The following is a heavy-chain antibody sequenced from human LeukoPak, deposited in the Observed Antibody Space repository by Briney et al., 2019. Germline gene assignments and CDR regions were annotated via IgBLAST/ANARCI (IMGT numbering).Heavy chain of an antibody. Sequence: SETLSLTCTVSGGSISSSSYYWGWIRQPPGKGLEWIGSIYYSGSTYYNPSLKSRVTISVDTSKNQFSLKLSSVTAADTAVYYCARDQYGSGSYPNPWGQGTLVTVSS. CDR1: GGSISSSSYY. D-gene: IGHD3-10*01. J-gene: IGHJ5*02. CDR2: IYYSGST. CDR3: ARDQYGSGSYPNP. V-gene: IGHV4-39*07.